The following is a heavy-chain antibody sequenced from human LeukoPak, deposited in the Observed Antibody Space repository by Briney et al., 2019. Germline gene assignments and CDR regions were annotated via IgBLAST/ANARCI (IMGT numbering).Heavy chain of an antibody. CDR1: GFTFSSYG. J-gene: IGHJ4*02. CDR3: AKGGWQPTYFDY. Sequence: PGGSRRLSCAASGFTFSSYGMHWVRQAPGKGLEWVAVISYDGSNKYYADSVKGRFTISRDNSKNTLYLQMNSLRAEGTAVYCCAKGGWQPTYFDYWGQGTLVTVSS. V-gene: IGHV3-30*18. D-gene: IGHD2-15*01. CDR2: ISYDGSNK.